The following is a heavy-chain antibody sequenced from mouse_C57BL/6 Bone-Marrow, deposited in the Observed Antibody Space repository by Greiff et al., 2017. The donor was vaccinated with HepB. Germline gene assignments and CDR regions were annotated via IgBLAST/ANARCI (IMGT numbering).Heavy chain of an antibody. CDR3: ARWITTVVATPDWYFDV. CDR2: IHPNSGST. J-gene: IGHJ1*03. Sequence: QVQLQQPGAELVKPGASVKLSGKASGYTFTSYWMHWVKQRPGQGLEWIGMIHPNSGSTNYNEKFKRKATLTVDKSSSTAYMQLISLTSADAAVYYCARWITTVVATPDWYFDVWGTGTTVTVSS. CDR1: GYTFTSYW. D-gene: IGHD1-1*01. V-gene: IGHV1-64*01.